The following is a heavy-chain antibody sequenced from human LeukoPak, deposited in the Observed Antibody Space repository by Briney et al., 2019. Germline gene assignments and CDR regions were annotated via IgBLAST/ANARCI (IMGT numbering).Heavy chain of an antibody. V-gene: IGHV1-18*01. CDR1: GYTFTSYG. Sequence: ASVKVSCKASGYTFTSYGISWVRQAPGQGLEWMGWISAYNGNTNYAQKLQGRVTMTTDTSTSTAYMELRSLRSDDTAVYYCARVNYGDYGDEGYYFDYWGQGTLVTVSS. CDR3: ARVNYGDYGDEGYYFDY. D-gene: IGHD4-17*01. CDR2: ISAYNGNT. J-gene: IGHJ4*02.